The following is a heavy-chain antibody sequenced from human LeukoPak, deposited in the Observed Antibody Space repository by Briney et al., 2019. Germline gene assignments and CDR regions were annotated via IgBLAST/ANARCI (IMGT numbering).Heavy chain of an antibody. CDR2: TYYRSNWFI. Sequence: SQTLSLTCAISGDNVSSNNAAWTWIRQSPSRGLEWLGRTYYRSNWFIDYALSVRSRIIINPDTSKNQFSLQLNSVSPEDTAVYYCAREGLLLWFGEFHIHGEYHYYGLDVWGQGTTVTVSS. CDR1: GDNVSSNNAA. CDR3: AREGLLLWFGEFHIHGEYHYYGLDV. D-gene: IGHD3-10*01. V-gene: IGHV6-1*01. J-gene: IGHJ6*02.